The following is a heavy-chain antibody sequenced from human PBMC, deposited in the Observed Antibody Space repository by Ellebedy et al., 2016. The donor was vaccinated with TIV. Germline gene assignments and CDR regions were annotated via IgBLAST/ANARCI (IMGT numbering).Heavy chain of an antibody. Sequence: GESLKISCAASGFSFNSYGMNWVRQAPGKGLEWVSSISSSSSYIYYADSVKGRFTISRDNAKNSLYLQMNSLRAEDTAVYYCARDFSELPFDYWGQGTLVTVSS. J-gene: IGHJ4*02. CDR2: ISSSSSYI. CDR1: GFSFNSYG. V-gene: IGHV3-21*01. D-gene: IGHD1-26*01. CDR3: ARDFSELPFDY.